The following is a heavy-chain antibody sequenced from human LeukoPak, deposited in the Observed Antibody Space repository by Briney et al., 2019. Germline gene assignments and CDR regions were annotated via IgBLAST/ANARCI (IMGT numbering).Heavy chain of an antibody. CDR3: ASPSGRGYSGYDYSY. J-gene: IGHJ4*02. CDR1: GYTFTGYY. Sequence: ASVKVSCKASGYTFTGYYMHWVRQAPGQGLEWMGWINPNSGGTNYAQKFQGRVTMTRDTSINTAYMELSRLRSDDTAVYYCASPSGRGYSGYDYSYWGQGTLVTVSS. D-gene: IGHD5-12*01. CDR2: INPNSGGT. V-gene: IGHV1-2*02.